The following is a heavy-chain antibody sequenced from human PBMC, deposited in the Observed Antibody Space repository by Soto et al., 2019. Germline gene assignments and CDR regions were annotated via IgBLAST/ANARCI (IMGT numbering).Heavy chain of an antibody. CDR2: INHSGST. J-gene: IGHJ6*02. D-gene: IGHD2-8*01. V-gene: IGHV4-34*01. CDR3: ARIVLMVPGGYYYGMDV. Sequence: SETPSLTCAVYGGSFSGYYWSWIRQPPGKGLEWIGEINHSGSTNYSPSLKSRVTISVDTSKNQFSLKLTSVTAADTAVYYCARIVLMVPGGYYYGMDVWGQGTTVTVSS. CDR1: GGSFSGYY.